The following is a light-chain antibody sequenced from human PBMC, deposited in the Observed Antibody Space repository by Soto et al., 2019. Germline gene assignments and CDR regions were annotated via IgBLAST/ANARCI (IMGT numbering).Light chain of an antibody. CDR3: SSYTTYSTLVV. V-gene: IGLV2-14*01. Sequence: QSALTQPASVSGSPGQSITISCTGTSSDVGNYNYVSWYQQHPGKAPKLIIYDVSNRPSGVSNRFSGSKSGNTASLTISGLQAEDEADYYCSSYTTYSTLVVFGGGTKLTV. CDR2: DVS. CDR1: SSDVGNYNY. J-gene: IGLJ2*01.